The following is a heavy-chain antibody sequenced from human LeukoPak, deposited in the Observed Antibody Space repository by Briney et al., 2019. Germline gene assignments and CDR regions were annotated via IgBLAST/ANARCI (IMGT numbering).Heavy chain of an antibody. CDR1: GFTFSSYG. CDR2: IRYDGSNK. V-gene: IGHV3-30*02. J-gene: IGHJ5*02. D-gene: IGHD2-15*01. CDR3: ARDGDCSGGSCYGGWFDP. Sequence: GGSLRLSCAASGFTFSSYGMHWVRQAPGKGLEWVAFIRYDGSNKYYADSVKGRFTISRDNSKNTLYLQMNSLRAEDTAVYYCARDGDCSGGSCYGGWFDPWGQGTLVTVSS.